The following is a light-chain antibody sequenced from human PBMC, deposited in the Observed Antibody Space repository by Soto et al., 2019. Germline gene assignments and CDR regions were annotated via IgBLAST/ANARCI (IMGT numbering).Light chain of an antibody. CDR2: GNS. Sequence: QSVLTQPPSVSEAPGQRGTISCTGSSSNIGAGYDVYWYQQLPGTAPKLLIYGNSNRPSGVPDRFSGSKSGTSASLAITGLQAEDEADYYCQSYDSSLSALFGGGTKLTVL. J-gene: IGLJ3*02. CDR1: SSNIGAGYD. V-gene: IGLV1-40*01. CDR3: QSYDSSLSAL.